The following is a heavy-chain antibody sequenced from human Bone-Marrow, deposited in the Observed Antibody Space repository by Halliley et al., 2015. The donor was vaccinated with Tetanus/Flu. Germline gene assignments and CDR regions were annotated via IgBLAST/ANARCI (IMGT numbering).Heavy chain of an antibody. J-gene: IGHJ6*02. Sequence: TLSLTCTVSGGSLSSGSHYWGWIRQPPGKGLEWIGSIHYSGSPYYNPSLKSRVTISVDTSKNQFSLKLSSVTAADRAVYYCARGLGMDVWGQGTTVTVSS. CDR1: GGSLSSGSHY. V-gene: IGHV4-39*01. CDR3: ARGLGMDV. CDR2: IHYSGSP.